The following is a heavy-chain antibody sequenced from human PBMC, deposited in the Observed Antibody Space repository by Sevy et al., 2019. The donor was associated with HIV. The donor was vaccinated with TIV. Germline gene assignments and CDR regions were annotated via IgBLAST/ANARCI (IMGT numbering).Heavy chain of an antibody. V-gene: IGHV3-30*02. CDR2: IRYDGTRK. Sequence: GGSLRLSCVASGFTFSDYSMHWVRQAPGKGLEWVAFIRYDGTRKDYADSVKGRFTISRDNSKKTLFLQMNSLRAEDTAVYYCARGGDFLLTDWGQGALVTVSS. CDR3: ARGGDFLLTD. D-gene: IGHD2-21*01. CDR1: GFTFSDYS. J-gene: IGHJ4*02.